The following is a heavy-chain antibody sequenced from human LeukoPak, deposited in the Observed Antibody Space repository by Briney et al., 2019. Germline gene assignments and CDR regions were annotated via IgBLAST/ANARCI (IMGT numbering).Heavy chain of an antibody. CDR2: IHTRAGT. J-gene: IGHJ3*02. V-gene: IGHV4-4*07. Sequence: SETLSLTCSVSGGSISSYYWSWLRQPAGKGLEWIGRIHTRAGTEYNPSLKSRVTMSVDTSKNHFSLELTSVTAADTAVYFCARDDNSGYSDDAFDIWGQGTLVTVSS. CDR1: GGSISSYY. D-gene: IGHD5-12*01. CDR3: ARDDNSGYSDDAFDI.